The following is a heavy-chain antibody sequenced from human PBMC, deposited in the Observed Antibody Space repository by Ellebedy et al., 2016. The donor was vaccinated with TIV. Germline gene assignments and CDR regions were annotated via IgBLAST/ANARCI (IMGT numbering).Heavy chain of an antibody. CDR1: GYTFTTYW. Sequence: GESLKISCKSSGYTFTTYWIGWVRQMPGKGLEWMGIIYPNDSDTRYSPSFKGQVTISADKSINTAYLQWSSLKASDTAMYYCARHLSDSGSYFAFDVWGQGTVVTVSS. CDR2: IYPNDSDT. D-gene: IGHD3-10*01. J-gene: IGHJ3*01. V-gene: IGHV5-51*01. CDR3: ARHLSDSGSYFAFDV.